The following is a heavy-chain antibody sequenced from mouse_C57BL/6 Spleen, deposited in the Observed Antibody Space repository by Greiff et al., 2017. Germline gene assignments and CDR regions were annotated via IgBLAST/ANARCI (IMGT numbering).Heavy chain of an antibody. J-gene: IGHJ2*01. V-gene: IGHV1-81*01. CDR2: IYPRSGNT. CDR1: GYTFTSYG. CDR3: EKHYGQTGYYFEY. Sequence: VQLLQSGAELARPGASVTLSCKASGYTFTSYGISWVKQRTGQGLVWIGAIYPRSGNTYYNEKFKGKATLTADKSSSTAYMELRSLTSEDSAVYFCEKHYGQTGYYFEYWGQGTTLTASA. D-gene: IGHD1-1*02.